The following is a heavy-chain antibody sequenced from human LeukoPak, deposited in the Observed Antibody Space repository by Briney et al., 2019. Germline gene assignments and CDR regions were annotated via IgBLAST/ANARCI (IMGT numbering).Heavy chain of an antibody. CDR1: GYTFTSYG. CDR3: ARDQGVVVPGAFDI. CDR2: ISAYNGNT. Sequence: GASVTVSCKASGYTFTSYGISWVRQAPGQGLEWMGWISAYNGNTNYAQKLQGRVTMTTDTSTSTAYMELRSLRSDDTAVYYCARDQGVVVPGAFDIWGQGTMVTVSS. J-gene: IGHJ3*02. V-gene: IGHV1-18*01. D-gene: IGHD2-15*01.